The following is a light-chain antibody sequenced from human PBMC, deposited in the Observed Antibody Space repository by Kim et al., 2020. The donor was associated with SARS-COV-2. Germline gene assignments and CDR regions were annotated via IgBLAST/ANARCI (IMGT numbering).Light chain of an antibody. CDR1: NSNIGNNY. Sequence: GQKDTISCSGSNSNIGNNYVSWYQQLPGTAPKLLIYDNNKRPSGIPDRFSGSKSGTSATLGITGLQTGDEADYYCGTWDSSLSAGVFGGGTQLTVL. CDR2: DNN. J-gene: IGLJ3*02. V-gene: IGLV1-51*01. CDR3: GTWDSSLSAGV.